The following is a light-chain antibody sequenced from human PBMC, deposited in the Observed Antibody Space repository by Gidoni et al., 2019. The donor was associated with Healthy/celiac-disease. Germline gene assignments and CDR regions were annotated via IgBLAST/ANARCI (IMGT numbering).Light chain of an antibody. CDR1: SPNIGSNY. CDR3: AAWDDSLSGPRV. J-gene: IGLJ3*02. Sequence: QSVLTPPPSASGTPVQRVTISCSGSSPNIGSNYVYWYQQLPGTAPKLLIYRNNQRPSGVPDRFSGSKSGTSASLAISGLRSEDEADYYCAAWDDSLSGPRVFGGGTKLTVL. CDR2: RNN. V-gene: IGLV1-47*01.